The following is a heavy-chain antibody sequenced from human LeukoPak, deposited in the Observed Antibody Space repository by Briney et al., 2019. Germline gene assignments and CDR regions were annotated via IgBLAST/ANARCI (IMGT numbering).Heavy chain of an antibody. Sequence: SETLSLTCAVSGYSISSGYYWGWIRQPPGKGLEWIGSIYHSGSTYYNPPLKSRVTISVDTSKNQFSLKLSSVTAADTAVYYCARVPVPPYYDFWSSYYYYMDVWGKGTTVTVSS. CDR1: GYSISSGYY. CDR2: IYHSGST. D-gene: IGHD3-3*01. J-gene: IGHJ6*03. CDR3: ARVPVPPYYDFWSSYYYYMDV. V-gene: IGHV4-38-2*01.